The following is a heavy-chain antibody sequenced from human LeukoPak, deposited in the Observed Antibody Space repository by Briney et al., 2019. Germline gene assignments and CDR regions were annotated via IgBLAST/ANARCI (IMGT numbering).Heavy chain of an antibody. CDR1: GGSISSGGYY. CDR3: ASTNYYDSSGYIY. J-gene: IGHJ4*02. V-gene: IGHV4-31*03. Sequence: SETLSLTCTVSGGSISSGGYYWSWIRQHPGKGLEWIGYIYYSGSTYYNPSLKSRVTISVDASKNQFSLKLSSVTAADTAVYYCASTNYYDSSGYIYWGQGTLVTVSS. CDR2: IYYSGST. D-gene: IGHD3-22*01.